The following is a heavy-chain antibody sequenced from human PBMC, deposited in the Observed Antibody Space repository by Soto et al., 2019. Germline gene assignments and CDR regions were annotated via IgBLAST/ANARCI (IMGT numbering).Heavy chain of an antibody. CDR2: ISSSSSTI. CDR3: ASSYCGGDCYPKHFDY. V-gene: IGHV3-48*02. D-gene: IGHD2-21*01. Sequence: GGSLRLSCAASGFTFSSYSMNWVRQAPGKGLEWVSYISSSSSTIYYADSVKGRFTISRDNAKNSLYLQMNSLRDEDTAVYYCASSYCGGDCYPKHFDYWGQGTLVTVSS. J-gene: IGHJ4*02. CDR1: GFTFSSYS.